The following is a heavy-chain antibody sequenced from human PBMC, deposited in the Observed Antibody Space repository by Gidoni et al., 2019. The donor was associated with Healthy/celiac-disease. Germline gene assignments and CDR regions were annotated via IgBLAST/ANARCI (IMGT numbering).Heavy chain of an antibody. CDR1: GGSISSYY. CDR3: ARGHYDSSGYYYFDY. D-gene: IGHD3-22*01. CDR2: IYTSGST. V-gene: IGHV4-4*07. Sequence: CTVSGGSISSYYWSWIRQPAGKGLEWIGRIYTSGSTNYNPSLKSRVTMSVDTSKNQFSLKLSSVTAADTAVYYCARGHYDSSGYYYFDYWGQGTLVTVSS. J-gene: IGHJ4*02.